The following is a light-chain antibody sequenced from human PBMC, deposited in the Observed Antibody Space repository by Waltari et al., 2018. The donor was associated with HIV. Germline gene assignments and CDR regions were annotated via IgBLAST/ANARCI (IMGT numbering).Light chain of an antibody. CDR2: KNN. CDR1: DPKTGSNN. CDR3: ASWDDNLNSWR. V-gene: IGLV1-47*01. Sequence: QSVVTQPPSASGTPAQTGTIPCSGSDPKTGSNNVDCYQDLPGPAPTLLIYKNNHRPPGVPDRFSGAKSDTSASLAISGLRSEDEADYYCASWDDNLNSWRFGGVTKLTVL. J-gene: IGLJ3*02.